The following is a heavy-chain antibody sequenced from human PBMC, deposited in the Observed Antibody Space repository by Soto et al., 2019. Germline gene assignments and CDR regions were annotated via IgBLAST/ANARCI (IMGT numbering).Heavy chain of an antibody. CDR3: ARAPYGDYPPLDY. J-gene: IGHJ4*02. CDR1: GYTFTGYY. Sequence: QVQLVQSGAEVKKPGASVKVSCKASGYTFTGYYMHWVRQAPGQWLEWMGWINPNSGGTNYAQKFQGWVTMTRETSISTAYMELSRLRSDDTAVYYCARAPYGDYPPLDYWGQGTLVTVSS. CDR2: INPNSGGT. V-gene: IGHV1-2*04. D-gene: IGHD4-17*01.